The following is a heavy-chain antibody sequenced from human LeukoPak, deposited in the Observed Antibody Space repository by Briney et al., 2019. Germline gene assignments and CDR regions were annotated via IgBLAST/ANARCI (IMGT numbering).Heavy chain of an antibody. CDR3: ARGTTDAY. D-gene: IGHD1-1*01. V-gene: IGHV1-46*01. J-gene: IGHJ4*02. CDR2: INPSGGST. Sequence: ASVKASCKASGYTFTSYYIDWVRQTPGQGLGWMGVINPSGGSTRYAQKFQGRVTMTGDPSTRTVYMELSSLTSDDTAVYYCARGTTDAYWGQGTPVTVSS. CDR1: GYTFTSYY.